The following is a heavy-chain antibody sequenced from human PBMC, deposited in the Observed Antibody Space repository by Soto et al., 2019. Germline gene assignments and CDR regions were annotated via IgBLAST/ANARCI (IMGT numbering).Heavy chain of an antibody. J-gene: IGHJ4*02. CDR2: INPNSGDT. D-gene: IGHD3-22*01. CDR1: GYTFIDYH. CDR3: ASDPANFYDSSARLDY. Sequence: QVQLVQSGTEVKKPGASVKVSCKASGYTFIDYHMHWVRQAPGQGLEWMGWINPNSGDTNYAQKFQGRITLTRDTSIRTAYMELSRLRSDDTAVYYCASDPANFYDSSARLDYWGQGTLVTVSS. V-gene: IGHV1-2*02.